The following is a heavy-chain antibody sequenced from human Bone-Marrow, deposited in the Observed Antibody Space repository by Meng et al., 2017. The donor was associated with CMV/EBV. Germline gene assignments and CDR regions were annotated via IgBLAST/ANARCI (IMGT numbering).Heavy chain of an antibody. D-gene: IGHD6-13*01. Sequence: LTCAASGFTFSSYSMNWVRQAPGKGLEWVSSISSSSSYIYYADSVKGRFTISRDNAKNSLYLQMNSLRAEDTAVYYCARDLYDSSSSYYYYYYYGMDVWGQGTTVTVSS. J-gene: IGHJ6*02. CDR2: ISSSSSYI. CDR1: GFTFSSYS. V-gene: IGHV3-21*01. CDR3: ARDLYDSSSSYYYYYYYGMDV.